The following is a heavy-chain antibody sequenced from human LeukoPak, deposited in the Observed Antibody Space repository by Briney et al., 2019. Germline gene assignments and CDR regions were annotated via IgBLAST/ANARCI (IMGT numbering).Heavy chain of an antibody. D-gene: IGHD6-25*01. CDR2: ISYSGST. V-gene: IGHV4-39*01. Sequence: PSETLSLTCTVSGASISSSSYYWGWIRQPPGKGLEWIGSISYSGSTYYNPSLKSRVTVSVDTSKNQFSLKLTSVTAADTAVYYCARQGGGFWYFDLWGRGTLVTVSS. CDR1: GASISSSSYY. CDR3: ARQGGGFWYFDL. J-gene: IGHJ2*01.